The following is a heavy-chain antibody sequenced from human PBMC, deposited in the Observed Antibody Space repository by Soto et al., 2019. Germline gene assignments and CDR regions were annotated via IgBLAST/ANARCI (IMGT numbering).Heavy chain of an antibody. Sequence: EVQLLESGGGLVQPGGSLRLSCAASGFTFSSYAMSWVRQAPGKGLEWVSAISGSGCSTYYADSVKGRFTISRDNSKNPLYLQMNSLRAEDTAVYYCAKRGRRRGWSAFDYWGQGTLVTVSS. V-gene: IGHV3-23*01. D-gene: IGHD6-19*01. J-gene: IGHJ4*02. CDR2: ISGSGCST. CDR1: GFTFSSYA. CDR3: AKRGRRRGWSAFDY.